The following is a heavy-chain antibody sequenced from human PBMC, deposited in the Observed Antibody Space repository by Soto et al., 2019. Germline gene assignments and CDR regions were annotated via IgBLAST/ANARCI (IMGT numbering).Heavy chain of an antibody. V-gene: IGHV3-23*01. CDR2: ISGSGGST. D-gene: IGHD2-15*01. CDR3: AKESYCSGGSCYPLFDY. CDR1: GFTFSSYA. J-gene: IGHJ4*02. Sequence: PGGSLRLSCAASGFTFSSYAMSWVRQAPGKGLEWVSAISGSGGSTHYADSVKGRFTISRDNSKNTLYLQMNSLRAEDTAVYYCAKESYCSGGSCYPLFDYWGQGTLVTVSS.